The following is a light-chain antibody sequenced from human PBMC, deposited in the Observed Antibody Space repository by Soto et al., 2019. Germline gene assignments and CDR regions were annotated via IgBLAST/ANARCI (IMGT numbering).Light chain of an antibody. CDR1: QSVSSN. Sequence: EIEMTQSPATLSVSLGDRVTLSCRASQSVSSNLARYRQKPGQAPRLLIYGASTSATGIPARFSGSGSGTEFTLTISSLQSEDFAVYYCQQYNSWPPITFGQGTRLEIK. CDR3: QQYNSWPPIT. J-gene: IGKJ5*01. CDR2: GAS. V-gene: IGKV3-15*01.